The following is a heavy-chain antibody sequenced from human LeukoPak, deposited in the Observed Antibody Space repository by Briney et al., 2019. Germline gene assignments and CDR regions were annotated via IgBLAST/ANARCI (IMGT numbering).Heavy chain of an antibody. D-gene: IGHD6-13*01. CDR2: INGDASTT. Sequence: GGSLRLSWAASGXTFSDYWVHWVRQAPGKGRVWVARINGDASTTAYADSVKGRCTISRDNAKSTLHLQMNSLTAEDTAVYYCARGNQAAAATYWGQGTLVTVSS. J-gene: IGHJ4*02. V-gene: IGHV3-74*01. CDR3: ARGNQAAAATY. CDR1: GXTFSDYW.